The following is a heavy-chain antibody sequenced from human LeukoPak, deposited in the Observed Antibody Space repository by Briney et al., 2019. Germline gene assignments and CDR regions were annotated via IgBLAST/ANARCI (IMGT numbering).Heavy chain of an antibody. CDR3: ARAARGAAAGTVELDY. V-gene: IGHV3-74*01. J-gene: IGHJ4*02. CDR1: GFTFSSYW. Sequence: PGGSLRLSCAASGFTFSSYWMHWVRQAPGKGLVWVSRINSDGSSTSYADSVKGRFTISRDNAKNTLYLQMNSLRAEDTAVYYCARAARGAAAGTVELDYWGQGTLVTVSS. CDR2: INSDGSST. D-gene: IGHD6-13*01.